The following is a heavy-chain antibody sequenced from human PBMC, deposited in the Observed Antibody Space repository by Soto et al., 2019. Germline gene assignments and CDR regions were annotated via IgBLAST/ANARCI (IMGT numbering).Heavy chain of an antibody. J-gene: IGHJ6*02. Sequence: QVQLVQSGAELKKTGASVKVSCKASGYTFTSYGISWVRQAPGHGLEWMGWISAYNGHPNYAQKLQGRVTMTTDTSTITADMEVRSVRSDDRAVSYFARARLWRITIFGVVGMDFWGQETTVSVSS. CDR3: ARARLWRITIFGVVGMDF. CDR2: ISAYNGHP. CDR1: GYTFTSYG. V-gene: IGHV1-18*01. D-gene: IGHD3-3*01.